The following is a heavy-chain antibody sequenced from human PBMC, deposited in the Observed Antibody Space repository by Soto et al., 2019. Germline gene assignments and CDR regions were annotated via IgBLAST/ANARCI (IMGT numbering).Heavy chain of an antibody. CDR3: ATAIRSSWWEDDY. V-gene: IGHV1-24*01. CDR1: GYTLTELS. D-gene: IGHD6-13*01. CDR2: FDPEDGET. J-gene: IGHJ4*02. Sequence: GASVKVSCKVSGYTLTELSTHWVRQAPGKGLEWMGGFDPEDGETIYAQKFQGRVTMTEDTSTDTAYMELSSLRSEDTAVYYCATAIRSSWWEDDYWGQGTLVTVSS.